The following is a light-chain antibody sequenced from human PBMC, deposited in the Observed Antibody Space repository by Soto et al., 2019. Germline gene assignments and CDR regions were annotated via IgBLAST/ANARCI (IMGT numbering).Light chain of an antibody. V-gene: IGLV2-14*01. Sequence: QSVLTQPASVSGSPGQSVTISCTGSGRDIGAYDYVSWYQQHPGKAPKLIIYRVKNRPSGVSNRFSASKSAFTASLTISGLQTEDEADYYCCSYTTSYFYVFGPGTKLTVL. CDR1: GRDIGAYDY. CDR2: RVK. CDR3: CSYTTSYFYV. J-gene: IGLJ1*01.